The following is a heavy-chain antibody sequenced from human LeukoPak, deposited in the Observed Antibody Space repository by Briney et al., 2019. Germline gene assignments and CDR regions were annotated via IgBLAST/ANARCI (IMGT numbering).Heavy chain of an antibody. Sequence: ASVKVSCKASGYTFTGYYMHWVRQAPGQGLEWMGWINPNSGGTNYAQKFQGRVTMSRDTSFSTAYMELSRLRYDDTAVYYCARVGYSGYDSGWFDPWGQGNLVPVSS. CDR1: GYTFTGYY. CDR2: INPNSGGT. CDR3: ARVGYSGYDSGWFDP. V-gene: IGHV1-2*02. D-gene: IGHD5-12*01. J-gene: IGHJ5*02.